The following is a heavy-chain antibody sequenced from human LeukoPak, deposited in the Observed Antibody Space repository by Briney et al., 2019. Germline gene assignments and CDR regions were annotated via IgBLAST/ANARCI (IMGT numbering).Heavy chain of an antibody. D-gene: IGHD3-10*01. Sequence: SETLSLTCAVYGGSFSGYYWSWIRQPPGKGLEWIGEINHSGSTNYNPTLKSRVTISVDTSKNQFSLKLSSVTAADTAVYYCARGTYYYGSGSYYNVPYYYYGMDVWGQGTMVTVSS. CDR1: GGSFSGYY. V-gene: IGHV4-34*01. CDR3: ARGTYYYGSGSYYNVPYYYYGMDV. CDR2: INHSGST. J-gene: IGHJ6*02.